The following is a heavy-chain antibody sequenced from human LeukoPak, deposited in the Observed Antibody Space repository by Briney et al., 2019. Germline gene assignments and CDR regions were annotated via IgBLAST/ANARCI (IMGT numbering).Heavy chain of an antibody. CDR1: GGSISSGDYY. J-gene: IGHJ2*01. D-gene: IGHD5-24*01. CDR3: ARDLGDGYNDYWYFDL. V-gene: IGHV4-30-4*01. Sequence: PSQTLSLTCTVSGGSISSGDYYWSWIRQPPGKGLEWIGYIYYSGSAYYNPSLKSRVTISVDTSKNQFSLKLSSVTAADTAVYYCARDLGDGYNDYWYFDLWGRGTLVTVSS. CDR2: IYYSGSA.